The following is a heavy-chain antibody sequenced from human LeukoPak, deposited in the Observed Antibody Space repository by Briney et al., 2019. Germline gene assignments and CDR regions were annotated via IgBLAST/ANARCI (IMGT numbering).Heavy chain of an antibody. CDR3: ARDSGREVDGSGTHYKANY. D-gene: IGHD3-10*01. CDR2: INPNSGGT. Sequence: GASVKVSCKASGYTFTGYYMHWVRQAPGQGLEWMGWINPNSGGTNYAQKFQGRVTMTRDTSISTAYMELSRLRSDDTAVYYCARDSGREVDGSGTHYKANYWGLGTLVTVSS. J-gene: IGHJ4*02. CDR1: GYTFTGYY. V-gene: IGHV1-2*02.